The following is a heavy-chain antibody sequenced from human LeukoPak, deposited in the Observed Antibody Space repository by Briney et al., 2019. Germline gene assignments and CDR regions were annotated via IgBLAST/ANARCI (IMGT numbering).Heavy chain of an antibody. V-gene: IGHV1-69*04. Sequence: SVKVSCKASGGTFSSYAISWVRQAPGQGLEWMGRIIPILGIANYAQKFRGRVTITADKSTSTAYMELSSLRSEDTAVYYCARVLGMGELSLDYWGQGTLVTVSS. CDR2: IIPILGIA. CDR1: GGTFSSYA. D-gene: IGHD3-16*02. J-gene: IGHJ4*02. CDR3: ARVLGMGELSLDY.